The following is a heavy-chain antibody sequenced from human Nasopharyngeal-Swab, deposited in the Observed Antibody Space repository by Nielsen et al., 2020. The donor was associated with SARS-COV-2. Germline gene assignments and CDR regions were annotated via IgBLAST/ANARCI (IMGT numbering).Heavy chain of an antibody. CDR2: INPSGGST. CDR3: ARGRGDGHKKRDLGY. Sequence: ASVKVSCKASGYTFTSYYMHWVRQAPGQGLEWMGIINPSGGSTSYAQKFQGRVTMTRDTSTSTVYMELSSLRSEDTAVYYCARGRGDGHKKRDLGYWGQGTLVTVSS. CDR1: GYTFTSYY. J-gene: IGHJ4*02. V-gene: IGHV1-46*01. D-gene: IGHD5-24*01.